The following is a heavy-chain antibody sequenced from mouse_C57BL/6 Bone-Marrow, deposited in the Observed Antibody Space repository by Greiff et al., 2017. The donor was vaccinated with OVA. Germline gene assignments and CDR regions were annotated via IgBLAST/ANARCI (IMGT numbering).Heavy chain of an antibody. V-gene: IGHV1-72*01. Sequence: VKLMESGAELVKPGASVKLSCKASGYTFTSYWMHWVKQRPGRGLEWIGRIDPNSGGTKYNEKFKSKATLTVDKPSSTAYMQLSSLTSEDSAVYYCARLRLRPYYFDYWGQGTTLTVSS. J-gene: IGHJ2*01. CDR3: ARLRLRPYYFDY. D-gene: IGHD3-2*02. CDR1: GYTFTSYW. CDR2: IDPNSGGT.